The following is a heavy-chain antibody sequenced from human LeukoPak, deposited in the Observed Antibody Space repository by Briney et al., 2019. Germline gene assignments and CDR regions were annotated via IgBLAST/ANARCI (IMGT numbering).Heavy chain of an antibody. J-gene: IGHJ4*02. CDR2: ITSSGSTR. Sequence: GRSLRLSCAASVFTFSSYEMNWVRQAPGKGLEWVSCITSSGSTRYYADSVKGRFTISRDNAKNSLSLQMNSLRDEDTAVYYCARVRGGGYNDYWGQGTLVTVSS. V-gene: IGHV3-48*03. D-gene: IGHD5-24*01. CDR3: ARVRGGGYNDY. CDR1: VFTFSSYE.